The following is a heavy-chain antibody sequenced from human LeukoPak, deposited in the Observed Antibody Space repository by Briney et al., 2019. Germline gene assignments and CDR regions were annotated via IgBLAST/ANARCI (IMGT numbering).Heavy chain of an antibody. CDR3: ARVIWAAAGIDY. J-gene: IGHJ4*02. V-gene: IGHV3-21*01. CDR1: GFTFSSYS. CDR2: ISSSSSYI. Sequence: PGGSLRLSCVASGFTFSSYSMNWVRQAPGKGLEWVSSISSSSSYIYYADSVKGRFTISRDNAKNSLYLQMNSLRAEDTAVYYCARVIWAAAGIDYWGQGTLVTVSS. D-gene: IGHD6-13*01.